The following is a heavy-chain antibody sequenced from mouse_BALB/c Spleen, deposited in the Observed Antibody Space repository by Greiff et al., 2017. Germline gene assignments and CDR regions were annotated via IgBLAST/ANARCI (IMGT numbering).Heavy chain of an antibody. V-gene: IGHV5-17*02. J-gene: IGHJ2*01. D-gene: IGHD1-1*01. CDR2: ISSGSSTI. CDR3: SRRGYYGSSPYYFDD. CDR1: GFTFSSFG. Sequence: EVKLQESGGGLVQPGGSRKLSCAASGFTFSSFGMHWVRQAPEKGLEWVAYISSGSSTIYYADTVKGRFTISRDNPKNTLFLQMTSLRSEDTAMYYWSRRGYYGSSPYYFDDWGQGTTLTVSS.